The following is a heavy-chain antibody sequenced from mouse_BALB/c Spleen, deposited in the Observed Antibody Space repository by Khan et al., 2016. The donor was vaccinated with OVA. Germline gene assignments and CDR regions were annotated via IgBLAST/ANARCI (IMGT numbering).Heavy chain of an antibody. CDR1: GYTFTDYY. V-gene: IGHV1-77*01. CDR2: ISPGSGDT. CDR3: ARRNYFGYTFAY. J-gene: IGHJ3*01. D-gene: IGHD1-2*01. Sequence: QVQLQQSGAELARPGASVKLSCKASGYTFTDYYINWVKLRTGQGLEWIGEISPGSGDTYYNERFKGKATLTADKSSSTAYMQLSSLTSEASAVYCRARRNYFGYTFAYWGQGTLVTVSA.